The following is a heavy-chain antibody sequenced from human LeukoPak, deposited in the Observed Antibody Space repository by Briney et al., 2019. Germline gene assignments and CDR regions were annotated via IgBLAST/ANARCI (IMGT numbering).Heavy chain of an antibody. Sequence: GGSLRLSCTGSGFTFDDFAILWARQAPGKALEWVSGISWNSDTMDYADSVKGRFTISRDNAKNSLYLQMNSLRAEDTAFYYCAKDISESRGYNYGGFDYWGQGTLVTVSS. V-gene: IGHV3-9*01. CDR1: GFTFDDFA. D-gene: IGHD5-12*01. CDR2: ISWNSDTM. J-gene: IGHJ4*02. CDR3: AKDISESRGYNYGGFDY.